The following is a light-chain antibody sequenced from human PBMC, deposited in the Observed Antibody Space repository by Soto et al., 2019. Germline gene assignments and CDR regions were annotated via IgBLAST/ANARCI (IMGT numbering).Light chain of an antibody. Sequence: SYELTQPPSVSVSLGQMARITCSGEALPKKYAYWYQQKPGQFPVVVIYKNSERPSGIPERFSGSSSGTILTLTISGVQAEDEADYYCLSTDSSGTVWVFGGGTKLTVL. CDR1: ALPKKY. CDR3: LSTDSSGTVWV. CDR2: KNS. J-gene: IGLJ3*02. V-gene: IGLV3-16*01.